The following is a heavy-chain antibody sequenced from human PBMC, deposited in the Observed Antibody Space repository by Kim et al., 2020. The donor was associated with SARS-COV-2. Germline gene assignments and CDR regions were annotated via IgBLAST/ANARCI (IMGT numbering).Heavy chain of an antibody. CDR1: GGSVSSGTYS. D-gene: IGHD6-13*01. CDR2: IHYDGST. J-gene: IGHJ5*02. Sequence: SETLSLNCTVSGGSVSSGTYSWSWVRQPPGKGLEWIAYIHYDGSTKYNPSLESRVTISIETSKNQFSLKLNSLTAADTAVYFCARNPRLIAGLGWGWFDPWGQGTLVTVSS. CDR3: ARNPRLIAGLGWGWFDP. V-gene: IGHV4-61*01.